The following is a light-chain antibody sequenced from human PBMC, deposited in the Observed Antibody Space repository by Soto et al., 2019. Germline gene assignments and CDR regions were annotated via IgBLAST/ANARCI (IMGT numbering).Light chain of an antibody. V-gene: IGLV9-49*01. CDR1: SGYSDYK. CDR2: VGAGGIVG. J-gene: IGLJ2*01. Sequence: QSVLTQPPSASASLGASVTLTCTLSSGYSDYKVDWFQQRPGKGPRFLMRVGAGGIVGSKGDGIPDRFSVLGSDLNRYLIIKNNQEEDESDYRCGSGHGSGSNFVILFGGGTKVTVL. CDR3: GSGHGSGSNFVIL.